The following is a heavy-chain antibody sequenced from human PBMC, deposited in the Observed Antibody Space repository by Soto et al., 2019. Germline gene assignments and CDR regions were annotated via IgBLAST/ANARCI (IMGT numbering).Heavy chain of an antibody. CDR1: GLTFSNYA. Sequence: GGSLRLSCAASGLTFSNYAMHWVRQAPGKGLEWVTMISHNVSIQFYADSVKGRFTISRDNSKDTLYLQMNRLTPEDTAVYYCVGGSLLHWGQGTLVTVSS. CDR2: ISHNVSIQ. V-gene: IGHV3-30*04. CDR3: VGGSLLH. J-gene: IGHJ4*02.